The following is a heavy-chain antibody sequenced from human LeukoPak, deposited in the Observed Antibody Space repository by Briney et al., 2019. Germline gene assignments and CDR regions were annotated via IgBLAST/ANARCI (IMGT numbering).Heavy chain of an antibody. D-gene: IGHD2-2*01. V-gene: IGHV4-59*08. CDR3: ARLEVVVPAAMEMDYGMDV. CDR2: IYYSGST. Sequence: PSETPSLTCTVSGGSISSYYWSWIRQPPGKGLEWIGYIYYSGSTNYNPSLKSRVTISVDTSKNQFSLKLSSVTAADTAVYYCARLEVVVPAAMEMDYGMDVWGQGTTVTVSS. J-gene: IGHJ6*02. CDR1: GGSISSYY.